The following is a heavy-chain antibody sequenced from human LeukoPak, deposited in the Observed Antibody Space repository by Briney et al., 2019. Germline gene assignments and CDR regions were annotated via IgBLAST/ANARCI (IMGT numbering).Heavy chain of an antibody. CDR3: AKSPDYGGNSGAHYFDY. CDR2: ISWNSGSI. V-gene: IGHV3-9*01. D-gene: IGHD4-17*01. CDR1: GFTFDDYA. J-gene: IGHJ4*02. Sequence: PGGSLRLSCAASGFTFDDYAMHWVRQAPGKGLEWVSGISWNSGSIGYADSVKGRFTISRDNAKNSLYLQMNSLRAEDTALYYCAKSPDYGGNSGAHYFDYWGQGTLVTVSS.